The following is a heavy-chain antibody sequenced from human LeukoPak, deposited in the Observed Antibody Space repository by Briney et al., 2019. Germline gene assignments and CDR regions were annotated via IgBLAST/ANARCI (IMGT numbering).Heavy chain of an antibody. D-gene: IGHD6-19*01. CDR1: GFTFSDYH. CDR3: ARGSSGWSYFDY. CDR2: IYNSGSNV. Sequence: GGSLRLSCAASGFTFSDYHMSWIRQAPGKGLEWISYIYNSGSNVYYADSVKGRFTISRDNAKNSLYLQMTSLRAEDTAVYYCARGSSGWSYFDYWGQGTLVTVSS. J-gene: IGHJ4*02. V-gene: IGHV3-11*01.